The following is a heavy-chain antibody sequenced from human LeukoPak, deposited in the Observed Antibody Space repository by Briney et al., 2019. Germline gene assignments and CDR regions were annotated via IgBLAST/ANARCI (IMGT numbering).Heavy chain of an antibody. CDR3: ARGSTIAVAEGAFDI. Sequence: GGSLRLSCAASGFTFSSYAMHWVRQAPGKGLEWVAVISYDGSNKYYADSVKGRFTISRDNSKNTLYLQMNSLRAEDTAVYYCARGSTIAVAEGAFDIWGQGTMVTVSS. J-gene: IGHJ3*02. CDR2: ISYDGSNK. D-gene: IGHD6-19*01. CDR1: GFTFSSYA. V-gene: IGHV3-30*04.